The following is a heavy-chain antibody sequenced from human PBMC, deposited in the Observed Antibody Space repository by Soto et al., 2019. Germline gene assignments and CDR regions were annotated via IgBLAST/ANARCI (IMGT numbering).Heavy chain of an antibody. CDR1: GGSISSTNW. V-gene: IGHV4-4*02. CDR2: IYYSGST. D-gene: IGHD3-10*01. Sequence: PSETLSLTCAVSGGSISSTNWWSWVRQPPGKGLEWIGYIYYSGSTNYNPSLKSRVTISVDTSKNQFSLKLSSVTAADTAVYYCARVWGGAFDFWGQGTMVTVSS. J-gene: IGHJ3*01. CDR3: ARVWGGAFDF.